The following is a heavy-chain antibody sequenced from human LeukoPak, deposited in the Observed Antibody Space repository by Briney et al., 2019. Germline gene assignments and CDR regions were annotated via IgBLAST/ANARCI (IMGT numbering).Heavy chain of an antibody. CDR2: ISYDGSNK. V-gene: IGHV3-30*03. Sequence: GGSLRLSCAASGFTFSSYGMHWVRQAPGKGLEWVAVISYDGSNKYYADSVKGRFTISRDNSKNTLYLQMNSLRAEDTAVYYCARDGFYGSGDYWGQGTLVTVSS. D-gene: IGHD3-10*01. J-gene: IGHJ4*02. CDR3: ARDGFYGSGDY. CDR1: GFTFSSYG.